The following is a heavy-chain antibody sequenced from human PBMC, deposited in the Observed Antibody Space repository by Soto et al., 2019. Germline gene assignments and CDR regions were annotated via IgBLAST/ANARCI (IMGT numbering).Heavy chain of an antibody. CDR1: GFTFSSYA. D-gene: IGHD1-20*01. J-gene: IGHJ4*02. Sequence: QVQLVESGGGVVQPGRSLRLSCAASGFTFSSYAMHWVRQAPGKGLEWVAVISYDGSNKYYADSVKGRFTISRDNSKNTPYLQMNSLRAEDTAVYYCARDKGYNWNDVGYFDYWGQGTLVTVSS. V-gene: IGHV3-30-3*01. CDR2: ISYDGSNK. CDR3: ARDKGYNWNDVGYFDY.